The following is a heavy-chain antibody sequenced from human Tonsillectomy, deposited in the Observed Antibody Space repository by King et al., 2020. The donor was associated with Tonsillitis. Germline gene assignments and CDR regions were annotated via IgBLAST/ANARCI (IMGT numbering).Heavy chain of an antibody. V-gene: IGHV4-59*01. CDR3: ASRTGGNSLDWYFDL. CDR1: GGSISSYY. CDR2: IYYSGST. Sequence: QLQESGPGLVKPSETLSLTCTVSGGSISSYYWSWIRQPPGKGLEWIGYIYYSGSTNYNPSLKSRVTISVDTSKNQFSLKLSSVTAADTAVYYCASRTGGNSLDWYFDLWGRGTLVTVSS. J-gene: IGHJ2*01. D-gene: IGHD4-23*01.